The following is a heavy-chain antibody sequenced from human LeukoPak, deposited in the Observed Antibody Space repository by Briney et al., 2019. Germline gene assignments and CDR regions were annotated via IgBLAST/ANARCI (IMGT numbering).Heavy chain of an antibody. V-gene: IGHV3-21*01. CDR3: ARDFVVAMAPFHPSDV. Sequence: PGGSLRLSCAASGFTFSNYAMSWVRQAPGKGLEWVSSISSSSSYIYYADSVKGRFTISRDNAKNSLYLQMNSLRAEDTVVYYCARDFVVAMAPFHPSDVWGKGTTVTVSS. D-gene: IGHD5-12*01. CDR1: GFTFSNYA. CDR2: ISSSSSYI. J-gene: IGHJ6*04.